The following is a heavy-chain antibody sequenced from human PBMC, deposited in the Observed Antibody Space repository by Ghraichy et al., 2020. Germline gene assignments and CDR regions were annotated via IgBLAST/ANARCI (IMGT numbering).Heavy chain of an antibody. J-gene: IGHJ4*02. D-gene: IGHD6-13*01. Sequence: SETLSLTCAVYGGSFSGYYWSWIRQPPGKGLEWIGEINHSGSTNYNPSLKSRVTISVDTSKNQFSLKLSSVTAADTAVYYCARGHPRWSSNKIHDYWGQGTLVTVSS. CDR2: INHSGST. CDR3: ARGHPRWSSNKIHDY. V-gene: IGHV4-34*01. CDR1: GGSFSGYY.